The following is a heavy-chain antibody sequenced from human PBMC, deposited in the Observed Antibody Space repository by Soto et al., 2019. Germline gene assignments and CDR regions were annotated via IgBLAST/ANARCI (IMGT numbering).Heavy chain of an antibody. J-gene: IGHJ4*02. CDR1: GGSISSYY. D-gene: IGHD6-13*01. CDR3: ARIAAAGIDTQFDY. CDR2: IYYSGST. V-gene: IGHV4-59*01. Sequence: SETLSLTCTVSGGSISSYYWSWIRQPPGKGLEWIGYIYYSGSTNYNPSLKSRVTISVDTSKNQFSLKLSSVTAADTAVYYCARIAAAGIDTQFDYWGQGTLVTVSS.